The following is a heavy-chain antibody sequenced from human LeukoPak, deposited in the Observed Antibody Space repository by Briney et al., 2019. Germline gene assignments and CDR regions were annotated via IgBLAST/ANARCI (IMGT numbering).Heavy chain of an antibody. V-gene: IGHV1-2*02. CDR1: GYTFTGYY. J-gene: IGHJ4*02. Sequence: ASVKVSCKASGYTFTGYYMHWVRQAPGQGLEWMGWINPNSGGTNYAQKFQGRVTMTRDTSISTAYMELSRLRSDDTVVYYCAGLMTTVTNFDYWGQGTLVTVSS. D-gene: IGHD4-17*01. CDR2: INPNSGGT. CDR3: AGLMTTVTNFDY.